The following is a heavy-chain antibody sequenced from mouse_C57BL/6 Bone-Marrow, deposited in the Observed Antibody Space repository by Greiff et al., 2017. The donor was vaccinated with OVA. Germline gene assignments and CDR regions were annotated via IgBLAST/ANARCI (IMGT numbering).Heavy chain of an antibody. V-gene: IGHV1-54*01. Sequence: LVESGAELVRPGTSVKVSCKASGYAFTNYLIEWVKQRPGQGLEWIGVINPGSGGTNYNEKFKGKATLTADKSSSTAYMQLSSLTSGDPAVYCCARCCDDWGKGTTLTVSS. CDR3: ARCCDD. CDR1: GYAFTNYL. J-gene: IGHJ2*01. CDR2: INPGSGGT.